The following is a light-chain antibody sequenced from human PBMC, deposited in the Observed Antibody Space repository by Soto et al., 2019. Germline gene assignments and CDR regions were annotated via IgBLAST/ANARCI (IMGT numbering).Light chain of an antibody. CDR1: QSISSW. J-gene: IGKJ4*01. CDR3: QQYNNYSPLT. V-gene: IGKV1-5*01. CDR2: DAS. Sequence: DIQMTQSPSTLSASVGDRVTITCRASQSISSWLAWYQQKPGKAPKLLIYDASSLESGVPSRFSGSGSGTEITLTISSRQSDDFAAYYCQQYNNYSPLTFGEGTKVDIK.